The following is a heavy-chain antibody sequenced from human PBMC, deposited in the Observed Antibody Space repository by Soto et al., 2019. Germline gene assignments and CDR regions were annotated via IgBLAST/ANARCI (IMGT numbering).Heavy chain of an antibody. D-gene: IGHD1-26*01. CDR2: TTSDGARI. V-gene: IGHV3-30*03. CDR3: ARKNPGREWELPDY. Sequence: GGSLRLSCAASGFAFSTYGMHWVRQAPGKGLEWVAVTTSDGARINYADSVKGRFTISRDNSRTTLYLQMNSLRIDDTSVYYCARKNPGREWELPDYWGQGTLVTVSS. CDR1: GFAFSTYG. J-gene: IGHJ4*02.